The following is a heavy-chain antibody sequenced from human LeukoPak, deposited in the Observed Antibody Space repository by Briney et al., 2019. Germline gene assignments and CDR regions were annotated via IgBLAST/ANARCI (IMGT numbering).Heavy chain of an antibody. CDR2: ISSSSNTI. J-gene: IGHJ3*02. CDR1: GFTFSSYN. V-gene: IGHV3-48*01. Sequence: GSLRLSCAASGFTFSSYNMNWVRQAPGKGPEWVSYISSSSNTIYYADSVKGRFTISRDKAKNSLYLQMNSLRAEDTAVYYCARTYSLHSSGYYGRFDAFDIWGQGTTVTVSS. D-gene: IGHD3-22*01. CDR3: ARTYSLHSSGYYGRFDAFDI.